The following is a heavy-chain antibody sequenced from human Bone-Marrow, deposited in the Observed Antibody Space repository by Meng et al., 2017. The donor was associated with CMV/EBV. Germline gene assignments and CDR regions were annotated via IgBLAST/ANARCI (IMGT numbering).Heavy chain of an antibody. CDR3: ASRDPHCSSTSCRRGYGMDV. J-gene: IGHJ6*02. Sequence: SLKISCAASGFTFDDYAMHWVRQAPGKGLEWVSGISWNSGSIGYADSVKGRFTISRDNAKNSLYLQMNSLRAEDTALYYCASRDPHCSSTSCRRGYGMDVWGQGTTVTVSS. V-gene: IGHV3-9*01. CDR2: ISWNSGSI. D-gene: IGHD2-2*01. CDR1: GFTFDDYA.